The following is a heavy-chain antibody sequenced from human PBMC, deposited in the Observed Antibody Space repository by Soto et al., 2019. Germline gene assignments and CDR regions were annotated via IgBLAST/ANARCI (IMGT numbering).Heavy chain of an antibody. CDR3: ARARLQLGELSLRYFDY. J-gene: IGHJ4*02. Sequence: SETLSLTCAVYGGSFSGYYWSWIRQPPGKGLEWIGEINHSGSTNYNPSLKSRVTISVDTSKNQFSLKLSSVTAADTAVYYCARARLQLGELSLRYFDYWGQGTLVTVSS. V-gene: IGHV4-34*01. D-gene: IGHD3-16*02. CDR1: GGSFSGYY. CDR2: INHSGST.